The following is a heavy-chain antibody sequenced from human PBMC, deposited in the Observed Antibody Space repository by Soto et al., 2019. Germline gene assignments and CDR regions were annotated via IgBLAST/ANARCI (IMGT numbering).Heavy chain of an antibody. CDR3: ATGIWVGAVAGTIDY. CDR1: GYTLTELS. J-gene: IGHJ4*02. D-gene: IGHD6-19*01. Sequence: GASVKVSCKVSGYTLTELSIHWVRQAPGKGLEWMGGFDPEDGETIYAQKFQGRVTMTEDTSTDTAYMELSSLRSEDTAVYYCATGIWVGAVAGTIDYWAREPWSPSPQ. V-gene: IGHV1-24*01. CDR2: FDPEDGET.